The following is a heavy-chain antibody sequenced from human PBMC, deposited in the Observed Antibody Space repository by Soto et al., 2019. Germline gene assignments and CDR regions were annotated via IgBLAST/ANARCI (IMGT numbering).Heavy chain of an antibody. CDR3: ARRPLIAVAGNFDY. V-gene: IGHV4-30-4*01. D-gene: IGHD6-19*01. CDR2: IYYSGST. Sequence: SETLSLTCAVSGGSISSSNWWSWIRQPPGKGLEWIGYIYYSGSTYYNPPLKSRVTISVDTSKNQFSLKLSSVTAADTAVYYCARRPLIAVAGNFDYWGQGTLVTVSS. CDR1: GGSISSSNW. J-gene: IGHJ4*02.